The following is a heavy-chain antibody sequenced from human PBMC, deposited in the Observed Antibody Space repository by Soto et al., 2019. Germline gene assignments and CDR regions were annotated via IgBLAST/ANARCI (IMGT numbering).Heavy chain of an antibody. Sequence: QVQLVVSGGGVVQPGTSLRLSCTASGFTFNSYGIHWVRQDPGKGLEWLALIEYNAKNRFYADSVKGRFSISRDNSRNTVYLQVNGLRAEDTAVYYCAREGDDYCSGTRCFHYYGLDVWGQGTTVIVSS. J-gene: IGHJ6*02. D-gene: IGHD2-15*01. V-gene: IGHV3-33*05. CDR3: AREGDDYCSGTRCFHYYGLDV. CDR2: IEYNAKNR. CDR1: GFTFNSYG.